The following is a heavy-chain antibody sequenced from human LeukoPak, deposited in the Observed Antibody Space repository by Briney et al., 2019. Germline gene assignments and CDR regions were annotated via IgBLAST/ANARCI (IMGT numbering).Heavy chain of an antibody. CDR3: ARDGLDGVGEYYYDSSGSPNPPRPNL. J-gene: IGHJ4*02. CDR2: ISSSSGTI. V-gene: IGHV3-48*04. CDR1: GFTFSTYS. D-gene: IGHD3-22*01. Sequence: PGGSLRLSCAASGFTFSTYSMNWVRQAPGKGLEWVSYISSSSGTIYYADSVKGRFTISRDNAKNSLYLQMNSLRAEDTAVYYCARDGLDGVGEYYYDSSGSPNPPRPNLWGQGTLVTVSS.